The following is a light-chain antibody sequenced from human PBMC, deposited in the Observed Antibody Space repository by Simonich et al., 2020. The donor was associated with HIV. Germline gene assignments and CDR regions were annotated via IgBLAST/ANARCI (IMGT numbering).Light chain of an antibody. V-gene: IGKV1-39*01. CDR1: QKLSTF. CDR3: QQSYSSPT. Sequence: DIQMTQSPSSLSASVGDRVTISCLASQKLSTFLNWYQQKPGKAPKLLISVASSLQRGVPSRFSGSGSGTDFTLTISSLQPEDFATYYCQQSYSSPTFGGGTKVEIK. J-gene: IGKJ4*01. CDR2: VAS.